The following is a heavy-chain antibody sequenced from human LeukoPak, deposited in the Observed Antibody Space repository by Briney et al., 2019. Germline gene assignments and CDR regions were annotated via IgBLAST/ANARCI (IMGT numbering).Heavy chain of an antibody. CDR2: ISAYNGNT. J-gene: IGHJ3*02. CDR1: GYTFTSYG. Sequence: ASVKVSCKASGYTFTSYGISWVRQAPGQGLEWMGWISAYNGNTNYAQKLQGRVTMTTDTSTSTAYMELRSLRSDDTAVYYCVYYYDSSGYYRNDAFDIWGQGTMVTVSS. V-gene: IGHV1-18*01. CDR3: VYYYDSSGYYRNDAFDI. D-gene: IGHD3-22*01.